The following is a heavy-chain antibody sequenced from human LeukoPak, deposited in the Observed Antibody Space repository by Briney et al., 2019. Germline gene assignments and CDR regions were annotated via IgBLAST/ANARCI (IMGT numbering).Heavy chain of an antibody. J-gene: IGHJ4*02. V-gene: IGHV3-30*02. Sequence: PGGSLRLSCVAPGITFRSSSMHWVRQAPAKGLEWLAFIRFDGSTKYYADSVKGRFTVSRDNSKSTLYLQMNSLRAEDTAVYYCAQPDFWGQGTLVTVSS. CDR2: IRFDGSTK. CDR3: AQPDF. CDR1: GITFRSSS.